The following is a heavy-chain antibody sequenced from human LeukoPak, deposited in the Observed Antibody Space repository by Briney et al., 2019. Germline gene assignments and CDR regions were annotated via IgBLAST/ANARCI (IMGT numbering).Heavy chain of an antibody. CDR1: GFTFSSSA. V-gene: IGHV1-58*02. D-gene: IGHD6-13*01. CDR2: IVVGSGNT. CDR3: ARGKYSPAGRLIDY. Sequence: HRTSVRVSCKASGFTFSSSAMQWVRQARGQRLEWIGWIVVGSGNTNYAQKFQERVTITRDMSSSTAYMDLSSLRSEDTAVYYCARGKYSPAGRLIDYWGQGTLVTVSS. J-gene: IGHJ4*02.